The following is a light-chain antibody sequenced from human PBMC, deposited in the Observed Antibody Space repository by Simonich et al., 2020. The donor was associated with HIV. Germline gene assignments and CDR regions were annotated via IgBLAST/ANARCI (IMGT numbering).Light chain of an antibody. CDR3: QHYSNAPRT. CDR2: WAS. CDR1: QSVLYSSNNKNY. Sequence: DIVMTQSPDSLAVSLGERATINCKSSQSVLYSSNNKNYLAWYQQKQGHPPNLLIYWASTRESGVPDRFSGSGSGTDFTLTISSLQAEDVAVYYCQHYSNAPRTFGQGTKVEIK. V-gene: IGKV4-1*01. J-gene: IGKJ1*01.